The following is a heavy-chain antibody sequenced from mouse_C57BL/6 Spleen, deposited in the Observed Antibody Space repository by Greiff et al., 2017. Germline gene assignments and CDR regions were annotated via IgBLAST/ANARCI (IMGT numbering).Heavy chain of an antibody. D-gene: IGHD1-1*01. Sequence: QVQLQQSGPELVKPGASVKISCKASGYAFSSSWMNWVKQRPGKGLEWIGRIYPGDGDTNYNGKFKGKATLTADKSSSTAYMQLSSLTSEDSAVYFCARSPLTTVVATGTYYFDYWDQGTTLTVSS. CDR2: IYPGDGDT. CDR3: ARSPLTTVVATGTYYFDY. J-gene: IGHJ2*01. CDR1: GYAFSSSW. V-gene: IGHV1-82*01.